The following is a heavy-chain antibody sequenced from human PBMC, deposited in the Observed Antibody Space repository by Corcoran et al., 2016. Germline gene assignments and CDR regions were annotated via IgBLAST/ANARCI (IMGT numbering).Heavy chain of an antibody. CDR1: GYTFTSYY. CDR2: INPSGGST. Sequence: QVQLVQSGAEVKKPGASVKVSCKASGYTFTSYYMHWVRQAPGQGLEWMGIINPSGGSTSYAQKFQGRVTMTRDTSTSTVYMELSSLRSEDTAVYYCARWQIDYDILTGYPDYWGQGTLVTVSS. CDR3: ARWQIDYDILTGYPDY. J-gene: IGHJ4*02. D-gene: IGHD3-9*01. V-gene: IGHV1-46*01.